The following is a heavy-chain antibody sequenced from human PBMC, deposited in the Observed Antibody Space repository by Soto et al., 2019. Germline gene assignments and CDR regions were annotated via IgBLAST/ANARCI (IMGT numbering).Heavy chain of an antibody. D-gene: IGHD4-17*01. J-gene: IGHJ4*02. Sequence: PSETLSLTCTVSGGSVSSGGYYWSWIRQPPGKGLEWIGYIYYTGSTNYNPSLKSRVTISVDTSKNQFPLKLSSVTAADTAVYYCARSRIDYGDSLYFDYWGQGTLVTVSS. CDR2: IYYTGST. V-gene: IGHV4-61*08. CDR1: GGSVSSGGYY. CDR3: ARSRIDYGDSLYFDY.